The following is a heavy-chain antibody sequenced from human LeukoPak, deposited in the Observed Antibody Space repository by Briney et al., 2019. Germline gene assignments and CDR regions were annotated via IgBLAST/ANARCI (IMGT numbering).Heavy chain of an antibody. J-gene: IGHJ4*02. Sequence: PGGSLRLSCAASGFTFSDYYMSWIRQTPGKGLEWISYISSSGGTIYYADSVKGRFTISRDNAKNSLYLQMNSLRAEDAAVYYCARAGGYSGYDLPRYWGQGTLVTVSS. CDR1: GFTFSDYY. V-gene: IGHV3-11*04. CDR2: ISSSGGTI. CDR3: ARAGGYSGYDLPRY. D-gene: IGHD5-12*01.